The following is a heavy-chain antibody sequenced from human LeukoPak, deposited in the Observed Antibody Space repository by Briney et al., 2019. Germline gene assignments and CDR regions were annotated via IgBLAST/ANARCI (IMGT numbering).Heavy chain of an antibody. CDR1: GFTFNTNA. V-gene: IGHV3-23*01. CDR2: IKGGGGDS. Sequence: GGSLRPSCAASGFTFNTNAMGWVRQAPGKGLEWVSSIKGGGGDSFYADSAKGRFTISRDNSKNSLFLQLNSLRADDTAVYYCAKGGHDFNPFYWWGQGTLVTVSS. J-gene: IGHJ4*02. CDR3: AKGGHDFNPFYW. D-gene: IGHD2-21*02.